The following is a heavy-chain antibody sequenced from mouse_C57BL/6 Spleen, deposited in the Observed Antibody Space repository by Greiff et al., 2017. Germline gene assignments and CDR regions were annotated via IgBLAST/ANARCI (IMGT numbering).Heavy chain of an antibody. CDR2: IYPRDGSN. J-gene: IGHJ4*01. V-gene: IGHV1-85*01. Sequence: QVQLKESGPELVKPGASVKLSCKASGYTFTSYDINWVKQRPGQGLEWIGWIYPRDGSNKSNEKFKGKATLTVDTSSSTAYMELHSLTSEDSAVYFCARSNYDAMDYWGQGTSVTVSS. CDR1: GYTFTSYD. D-gene: IGHD2-5*01. CDR3: ARSNYDAMDY.